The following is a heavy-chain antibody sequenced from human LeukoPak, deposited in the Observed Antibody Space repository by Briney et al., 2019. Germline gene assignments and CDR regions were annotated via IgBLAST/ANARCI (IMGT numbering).Heavy chain of an antibody. CDR2: ISGSGGST. V-gene: IGHV3-23*01. Sequence: GGCLRLSCAASGFTFSSHAMSWVRQGPGKGLEWVSAISGSGGSTYYADSVKGRFTISRDNSKNTLYLQMNSLRAEDTAVYYCAKSDLHIVVVPAAIGFGGQGTLVTVSS. D-gene: IGHD2-2*01. J-gene: IGHJ4*02. CDR3: AKSDLHIVVVPAAIGF. CDR1: GFTFSSHA.